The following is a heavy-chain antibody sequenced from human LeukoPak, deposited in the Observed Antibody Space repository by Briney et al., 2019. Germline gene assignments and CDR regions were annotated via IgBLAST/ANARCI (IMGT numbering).Heavy chain of an antibody. D-gene: IGHD2-15*01. Sequence: GGSLRLSCAASGFTFSSYWMSWVRQAPGKGLEWVANIKQDGSEKYYVDSVKGRFTISRDNAKNSLYLQMNSLRAEDTAVYYCAREVVVVAATRNYYYYGMDVWGQGTTVTVSS. CDR3: AREVVVVAATRNYYYYGMDV. J-gene: IGHJ6*02. CDR1: GFTFSSYW. CDR2: IKQDGSEK. V-gene: IGHV3-7*01.